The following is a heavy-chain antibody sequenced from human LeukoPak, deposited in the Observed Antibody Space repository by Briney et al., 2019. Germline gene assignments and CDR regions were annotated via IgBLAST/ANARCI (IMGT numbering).Heavy chain of an antibody. Sequence: ASVKVSCKASGGTFSSYAISWVRQAPGQGLKWMGRIIPILGIANYAQKFQGRVTITADKSTSTAYMELSSLRSEDTAVYYCASNYDSSGYSYWGQGTLVTVSS. V-gene: IGHV1-69*04. CDR3: ASNYDSSGYSY. CDR1: GGTFSSYA. D-gene: IGHD3-22*01. J-gene: IGHJ4*02. CDR2: IIPILGIA.